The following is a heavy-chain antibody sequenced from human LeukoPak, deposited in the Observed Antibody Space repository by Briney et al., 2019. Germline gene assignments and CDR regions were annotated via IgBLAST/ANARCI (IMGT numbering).Heavy chain of an antibody. J-gene: IGHJ4*02. CDR2: IKSKTDGGTS. CDR3: MRGPPWGY. V-gene: IGHV3-15*01. Sequence: PGGSLRLSCAASGFTFSDAWMNWVRQAPGKGLECVGRIKSKTDGGTSDYAAPVKGRFTISRDDSKNTLYVQMNSLKTEDTAVYYCMRGPPWGYWGQGTLVTVSS. D-gene: IGHD7-27*01. CDR1: GFTFSDAW.